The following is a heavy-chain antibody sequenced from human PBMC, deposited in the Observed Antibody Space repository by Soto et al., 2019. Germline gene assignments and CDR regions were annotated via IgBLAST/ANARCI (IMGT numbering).Heavy chain of an antibody. CDR1: GFTFSSYA. Sequence: EVQLLESGGGLVQPGGSLRLSCAASGFTFSSYAMSWVRQAPGKGLEWVSAISGSGGSTYYADSVKGRFTISRDNSKHTLYLQMNSLRAEDTAVYYCAKDPSCGQRGNNWFDPWGQGTLVTVSS. CDR3: AKDPSCGQRGNNWFDP. D-gene: IGHD2-2*01. CDR2: ISGSGGST. V-gene: IGHV3-23*01. J-gene: IGHJ5*02.